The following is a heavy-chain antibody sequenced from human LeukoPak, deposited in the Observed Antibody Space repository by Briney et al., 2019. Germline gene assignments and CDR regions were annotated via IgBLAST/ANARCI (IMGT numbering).Heavy chain of an antibody. J-gene: IGHJ4*02. Sequence: PSETLSLTCTVSGGSISSGGYYWSWIRQPPGKGLEWIGYIYYSGSTYYNPSLKSLVTISVDTSKNQFSLKLSSVTAADTAVYYCAGTDSRGYYFNSWGQGTLVTVSS. V-gene: IGHV4-30-4*01. CDR2: IYYSGST. CDR1: GGSISSGGYY. CDR3: AGTDSRGYYFNS. D-gene: IGHD3-22*01.